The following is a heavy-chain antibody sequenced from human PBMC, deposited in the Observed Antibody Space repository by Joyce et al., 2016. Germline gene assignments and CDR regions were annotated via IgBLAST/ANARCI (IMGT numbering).Heavy chain of an antibody. CDR3: ARGGSSWSFGDY. CDR2: FNAYSGGT. V-gene: IGHV1-18*04. J-gene: IGHJ4*02. CDR1: ADSFNSPA. Sequence: QVQLVQSGGEVKKPAASGKGSCRASADSFNSPAITRVRQATGQGLVGMVRFNAYSGGTHYAQSLQGRFTMTRDTSASKAFMELMSLRSDDAAVYYCARGGSSWSFGDYWGQGTLVTVSS. D-gene: IGHD6-13*01.